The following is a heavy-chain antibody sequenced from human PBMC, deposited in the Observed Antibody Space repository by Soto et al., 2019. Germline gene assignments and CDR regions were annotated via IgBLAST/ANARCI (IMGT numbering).Heavy chain of an antibody. J-gene: IGHJ6*02. CDR1: GFTFSSNA. V-gene: IGHV3-23*01. CDR2: ISGSGGST. D-gene: IGHD7-27*01. CDR3: AKDPNWGQVRGYYCGMDV. Sequence: PGGSLRLSCAASGFTFSSNAMSWIRQAPGKGLEWVSAISGSGGSTYYADSVKGRFTISRDNSKNTLYLQMNSLRDEDTAVYYCAKDPNWGQVRGYYCGMDVWGQGTTVTVSS.